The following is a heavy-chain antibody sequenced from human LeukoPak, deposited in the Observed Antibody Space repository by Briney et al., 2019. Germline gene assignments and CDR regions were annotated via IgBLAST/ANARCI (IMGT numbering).Heavy chain of an antibody. V-gene: IGHV3-30*18. J-gene: IGHJ3*02. Sequence: GRSLRLSCAASGFTFSTYGMHWVRQAPGKGLEWVAVISYDGSKKYYTDSVKRPFTISRDHSNNTLYLQMNNLKAEDTAVYYCAKRGGTVTAPWRAFDIWGQGTMVTVSS. CDR3: AKRGGTVTAPWRAFDI. D-gene: IGHD4-17*01. CDR2: ISYDGSKK. CDR1: GFTFSTYG.